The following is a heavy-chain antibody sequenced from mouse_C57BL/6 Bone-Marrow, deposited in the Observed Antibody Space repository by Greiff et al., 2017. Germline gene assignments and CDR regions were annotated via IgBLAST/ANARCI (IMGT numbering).Heavy chain of an antibody. Sequence: QVQLKESGAELARPGASVKLSCKASGYTFTSYGISWVKQRTGQGLEWIGEIYPRSGNTYYNEKFKGKATLTADKSSSTAYMELRSLTSEDSAVYFCARSTTTVPYFDYWGQGTTLTVSS. J-gene: IGHJ2*01. CDR1: GYTFTSYG. V-gene: IGHV1-81*01. D-gene: IGHD1-1*01. CDR2: IYPRSGNT. CDR3: ARSTTTVPYFDY.